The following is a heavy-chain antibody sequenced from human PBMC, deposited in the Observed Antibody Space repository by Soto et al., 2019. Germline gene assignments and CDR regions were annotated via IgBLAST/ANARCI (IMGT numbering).Heavy chain of an antibody. D-gene: IGHD2-15*01. V-gene: IGHV1-18*01. CDR3: ARDREIVVVVAAYNEMDV. Sequence: ASVKVSCKASGFTFTSSGISWVRQASGQGLEWMGWISTDNGNTNYAQHLQGRVSMTTDTSTSTAYMDLRSLRSDDTAVYYCARDREIVVVVAAYNEMDVWGQGTTVTVSS. CDR1: GFTFTSSG. CDR2: ISTDNGNT. J-gene: IGHJ6*02.